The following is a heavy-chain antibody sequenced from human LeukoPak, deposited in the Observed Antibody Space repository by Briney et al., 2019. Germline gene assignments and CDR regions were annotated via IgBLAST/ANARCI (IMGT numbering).Heavy chain of an antibody. V-gene: IGHV3-23*01. CDR1: GFTFSSYA. CDR2: ISGSGGST. Sequence: PGGSLRLSCAASGFTFSSYAMSWVRQAPGKGLEWVSAISGSGGSTYYADSVKGRFTTSRDNSKNTLYLQMNSLRAEDTAVYYCAKLSSSWYYFWDYWGQGTLVTVSS. D-gene: IGHD6-13*01. J-gene: IGHJ4*02. CDR3: AKLSSSWYYFWDY.